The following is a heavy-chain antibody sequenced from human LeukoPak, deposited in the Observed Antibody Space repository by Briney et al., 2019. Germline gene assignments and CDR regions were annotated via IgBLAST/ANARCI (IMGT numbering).Heavy chain of an antibody. CDR2: INQDGSDK. V-gene: IGHV3-7*01. Sequence: GGSLRLSCAASGLTFSIHWMNWVRQAPGKGLECVANINQDGSDKYYVDSVKGRVTISRDNTKNSLYLQMNSLRAEDTAVYYCARGPSGYHNTGGQGTLVTVSS. CDR3: ARGPSGYHNT. D-gene: IGHD5-12*01. CDR1: GLTFSIHW. J-gene: IGHJ4*02.